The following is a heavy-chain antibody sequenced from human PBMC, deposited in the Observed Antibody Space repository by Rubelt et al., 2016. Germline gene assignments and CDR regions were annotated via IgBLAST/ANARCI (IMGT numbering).Heavy chain of an antibody. J-gene: IGHJ4*02. Sequence: QVQLQESGPGLVKPSQTLSLTCPVSGGSISSGGYYWSWIRQHPGKGLEWIGYIYYSGITYYNPSLMSRCLLSFATSKNQCSLNLSSVTAADTAVYYCARHADYSDYVFDYWGQGTLVTVSS. CDR2: IYYSGIT. D-gene: IGHD4-11*01. CDR3: ARHADYSDYVFDY. CDR1: GGSISSGGYY. V-gene: IGHV4-31*03.